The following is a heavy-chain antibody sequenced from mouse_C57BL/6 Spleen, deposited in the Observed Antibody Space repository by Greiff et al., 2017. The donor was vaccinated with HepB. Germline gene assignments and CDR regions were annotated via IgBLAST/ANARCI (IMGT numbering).Heavy chain of an antibody. J-gene: IGHJ1*03. CDR3: AKDGSSYWYFDV. CDR1: GFSLTSYG. Sequence: QVQLKESGPGLVQPSQRLSITCTVSGFSLTSYGVHWVRQSPGKGLEWLGGIWRGGSTDYNAAFMSRLSITKDNSKSQVFCKMNSLQADDTAIYYCAKDGSSYWYFDVWGTGTTVTVSS. V-gene: IGHV2-5*01. D-gene: IGHD1-1*01. CDR2: IWRGGST.